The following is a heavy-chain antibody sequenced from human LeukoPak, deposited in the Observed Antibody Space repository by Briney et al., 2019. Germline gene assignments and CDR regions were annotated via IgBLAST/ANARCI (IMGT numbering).Heavy chain of an antibody. CDR3: ARDQWPYSSSWSVY. CDR2: ISAYNGNT. CDR1: GYTFTSYG. V-gene: IGHV1-18*01. Sequence: HGASLKVSRKASGYTFTSYGISWVRQAPGQGLEWMPWISAYNGNTKYAQKFQGRVTMTTDTSTSTAYMELRSLRSDDTAVYYCARDQWPYSSSWSVYWGQGTLVTVSS. D-gene: IGHD6-13*01. J-gene: IGHJ4*02.